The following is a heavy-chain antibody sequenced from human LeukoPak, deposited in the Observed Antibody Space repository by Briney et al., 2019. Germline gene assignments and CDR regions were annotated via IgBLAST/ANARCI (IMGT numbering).Heavy chain of an antibody. V-gene: IGHV1-46*01. CDR2: INPSGGST. Sequence: ASVKVSCKASGYTFTSYHMHWVRQAPGQGLEWMGIINPSGGSTSYAQKFQGRVTMTRDMSTSTVYMELSSLRSEDTAVYYCARALAARTFGFDYWGQGTLVTVSS. D-gene: IGHD6-6*01. CDR1: GYTFTSYH. J-gene: IGHJ4*02. CDR3: ARALAARTFGFDY.